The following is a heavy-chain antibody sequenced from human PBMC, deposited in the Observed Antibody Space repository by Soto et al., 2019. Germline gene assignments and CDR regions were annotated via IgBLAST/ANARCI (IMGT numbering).Heavy chain of an antibody. D-gene: IGHD1-26*01. CDR2: MKGYSGNP. CDR1: GYNFNNYE. CDR3: ARRRGESYYGLDY. V-gene: IGHV1-8*01. J-gene: IGHJ4*02. Sequence: QVQLLQSGAEVKKPGASVKISCKVSGYNFNNYEINWVRQAPAQGLEWMGWMKGYSGNPLYAQNFQGRLTLTRDTSTNTAYLELTSLAYEDTAIYFCARRRGESYYGLDYWGQGTLVTVSS.